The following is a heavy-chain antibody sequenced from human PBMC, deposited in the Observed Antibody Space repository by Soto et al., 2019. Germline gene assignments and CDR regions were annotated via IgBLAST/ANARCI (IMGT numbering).Heavy chain of an antibody. J-gene: IGHJ6*02. CDR1: GGSVSSGTHY. D-gene: IGHD4-17*01. CDR3: WGDPVAYGVPAGGRSA. Sequence: SETLSLTCTVSGGSVSSGTHYWSWIRQPPGKGLEWIGYIYYTGSTKYNPSLKSRVTVSVDTSKNQFSLKMSSVTAADTAVYSCWGDPVAYGVPAGGRSAWGPGTTVT. V-gene: IGHV4-61*01. CDR2: IYYTGST.